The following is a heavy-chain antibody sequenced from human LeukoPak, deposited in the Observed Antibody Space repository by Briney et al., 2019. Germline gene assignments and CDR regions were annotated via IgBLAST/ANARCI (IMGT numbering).Heavy chain of an antibody. Sequence: PSETLSLTFTVSGGSISSGYYFWSWIRQPAGKGLEWIGHIYTSGSTTYNPSLKSRVTISVDTSKNQFSLKLSSVTAADTAIYYCARSAWPTYNFDHWGQGTLVTVSS. J-gene: IGHJ4*02. V-gene: IGHV4-61*09. CDR3: ARSAWPTYNFDH. D-gene: IGHD5-24*01. CDR2: IYTSGST. CDR1: GGSISSGYYF.